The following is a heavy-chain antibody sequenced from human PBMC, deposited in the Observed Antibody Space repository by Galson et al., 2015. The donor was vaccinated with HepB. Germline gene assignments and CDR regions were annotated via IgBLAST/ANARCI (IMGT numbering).Heavy chain of an antibody. CDR1: GFTFSSYT. Sequence: SLRLSCAASGFTFSSYTMNWVRQAPGKGLESVSYISSTGTTMYYADSAKGRFTNSRDNAQNSLYLQMNSLRDEDTAVYYCARVYFGSGSSSAYWYFDLWGRGALVIVSS. CDR3: ARVYFGSGSSSAYWYFDL. J-gene: IGHJ2*01. D-gene: IGHD3-10*01. CDR2: ISSTGTTM. V-gene: IGHV3-48*02.